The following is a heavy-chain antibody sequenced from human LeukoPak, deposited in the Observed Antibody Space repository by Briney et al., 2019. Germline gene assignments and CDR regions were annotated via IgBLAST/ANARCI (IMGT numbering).Heavy chain of an antibody. V-gene: IGHV1-2*02. D-gene: IGHD6-13*01. CDR1: GYTFTGYY. CDR2: INPNSGGT. CDR3: AKEYSSSWGGFGY. Sequence: EASVKVSCKASGYTFTGYYMHWVRQAPGQGLEWMGWINPNSGGTNYAQKFQGRVTMTRDTSISTAYMELSRLRSDDTAVYYCAKEYSSSWGGFGYWGQGTLVTVSS. J-gene: IGHJ4*02.